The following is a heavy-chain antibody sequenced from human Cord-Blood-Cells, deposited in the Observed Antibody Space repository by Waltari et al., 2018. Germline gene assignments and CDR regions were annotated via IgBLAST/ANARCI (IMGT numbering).Heavy chain of an antibody. CDR1: GGTFSSSA. Sequence: QVQLVQSGAEVKKPGSSVKVSGKASGGTFSSSAYSGVRQAPGQGLEWMGGIIPIFGTANYAQKFQGRVTITADESTSTAYMELSSLRSEDTAVYYCAGARPTGDRDWYFDLWGRGTLVTVSS. CDR2: IIPIFGTA. J-gene: IGHJ2*01. CDR3: AGARPTGDRDWYFDL. D-gene: IGHD7-27*01. V-gene: IGHV1-69*01.